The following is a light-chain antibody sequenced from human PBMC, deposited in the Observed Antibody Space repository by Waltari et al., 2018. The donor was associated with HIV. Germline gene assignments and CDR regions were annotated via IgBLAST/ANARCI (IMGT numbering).Light chain of an antibody. Sequence: SYELTQPPSVSVALGQTAKITCGGSSIGTKEVHWYRQKPGQAPELVIFNDSKRPSGIPGRFLGSKSTNTATLTITGAQVGDEADYYCQVWVNSVVFGGGTMLTVL. J-gene: IGLJ3*02. CDR1: SIGTKE. V-gene: IGLV3-9*01. CDR2: NDS. CDR3: QVWVNSVV.